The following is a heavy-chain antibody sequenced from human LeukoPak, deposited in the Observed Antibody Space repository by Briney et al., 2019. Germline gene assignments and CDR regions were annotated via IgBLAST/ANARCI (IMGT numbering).Heavy chain of an antibody. CDR2: ISGSGGST. D-gene: IGHD6-19*01. CDR3: AEASYSSGWYDAFDI. V-gene: IGHV3-23*01. Sequence: GRSLRLSCAASGFTFSSYAMSWVRQAPGKGLEWVSAISGSGGSTYYADSVKGRFTISRDNSKNTLYLQMNSLRAEDTAVYYCAEASYSSGWYDAFDIWGQGTMVTVSS. CDR1: GFTFSSYA. J-gene: IGHJ3*02.